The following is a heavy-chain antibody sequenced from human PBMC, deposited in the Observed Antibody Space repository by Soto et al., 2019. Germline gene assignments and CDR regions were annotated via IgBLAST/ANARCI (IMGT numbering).Heavy chain of an antibody. J-gene: IGHJ6*02. CDR3: AKGLRRLLRTQYYCGLDV. D-gene: IGHD3-16*01. CDR1: GFTFSPYA. CDR2: ISGSGGNT. V-gene: IGHV3-23*01. Sequence: PGGSLRLSCAASGFTFSPYAMTWVRQTPGKGLEWVSSISGSGGNTNYADSVKGRFTVSRDNSERTLSLQMNSLTEEDTAIYYCAKGLRRLLRTQYYCGLDVWGRGTTVTVSS.